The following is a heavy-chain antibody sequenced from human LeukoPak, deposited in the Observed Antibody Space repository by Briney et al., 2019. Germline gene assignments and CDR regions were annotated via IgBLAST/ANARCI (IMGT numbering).Heavy chain of an antibody. V-gene: IGHV5-51*01. J-gene: IGHJ3*02. Sequence: GESLKISCKGSGYSFTTYWIGWVRQMPGKGLEWMAIIFPGDSDTRYSPSFRGQVTISADKSISTAYLQWCSLKASDTAMYYCARPNLMAASSNDAFDIWGQGTMVTVSS. D-gene: IGHD6-13*01. CDR1: GYSFTTYW. CDR3: ARPNLMAASSNDAFDI. CDR2: IFPGDSDT.